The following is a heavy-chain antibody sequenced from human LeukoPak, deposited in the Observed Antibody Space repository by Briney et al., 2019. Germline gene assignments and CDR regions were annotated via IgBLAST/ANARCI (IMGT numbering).Heavy chain of an antibody. CDR1: GFTFKDYS. J-gene: IGHJ4*02. D-gene: IGHD2-21*01. CDR2: ISSSHI. Sequence: GGSLRLSCAASGFTFKDYSMNWVRQAPGKGLEFVSYISSSHIYYADSVKGRFTISRDNAKNSLYLEMNSLRAEDTAVYYCARDNDWGFEYWGRGILVTVSS. V-gene: IGHV3-48*01. CDR3: ARDNDWGFEY.